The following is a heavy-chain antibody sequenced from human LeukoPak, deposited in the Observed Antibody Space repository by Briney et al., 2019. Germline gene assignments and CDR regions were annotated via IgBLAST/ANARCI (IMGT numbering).Heavy chain of an antibody. J-gene: IGHJ6*01. Sequence: GGSLRLSCAASGFTFSNFAMSWVRRTPGKGLEWVSGIINSGDTLYGDSVKGRFTISRDNSKHTLYLEMNSLRAEDTAIYYCAKMKGHPLPKYYMDVWGQGTTVTVSS. V-gene: IGHV3-23*01. CDR2: IINSGDT. D-gene: IGHD1-26*01. CDR1: GFTFSNFA. CDR3: AKMKGHPLPKYYMDV.